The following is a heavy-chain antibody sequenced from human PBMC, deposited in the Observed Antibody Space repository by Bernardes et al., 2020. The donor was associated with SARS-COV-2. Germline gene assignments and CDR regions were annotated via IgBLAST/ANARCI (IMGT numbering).Heavy chain of an antibody. J-gene: IGHJ6*02. V-gene: IGHV3-33*01. Sequence: GSLRLSCAASGFTFSSYGMHWVRQAPGKGLEWVAVIWYDGSNKYYADSVKGRFTISRDNSKNTLYLQMNSLRAEDTAVYYCARDLDPVTIFGVVKRYYYYYGMGVWGQRTTGTVSS. CDR1: GFTFSSYG. CDR3: ARDLDPVTIFGVVKRYYYYYGMGV. CDR2: IWYDGSNK. D-gene: IGHD3-3*01.